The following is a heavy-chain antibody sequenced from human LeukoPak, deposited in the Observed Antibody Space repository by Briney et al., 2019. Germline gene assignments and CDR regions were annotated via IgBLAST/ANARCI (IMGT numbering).Heavy chain of an antibody. CDR1: GGSISSGEYY. CDR3: ARALIGYFYAFDS. D-gene: IGHD2/OR15-2a*01. V-gene: IGHV4-30-4*01. Sequence: SQTLSLTCTVSGGSISSGEYYWSWIRQPPGKGLEWIGYFSYTGSTYYNPSVKSRVSISVDTSKNQFSLKPTSVTAADTAVYYCARALIGYFYAFDSWGQGTLVTVSS. CDR2: FSYTGST. J-gene: IGHJ4*02.